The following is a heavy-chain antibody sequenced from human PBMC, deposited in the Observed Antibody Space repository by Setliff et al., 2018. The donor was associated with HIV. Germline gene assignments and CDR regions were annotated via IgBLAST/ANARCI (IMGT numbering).Heavy chain of an antibody. D-gene: IGHD3-16*01. J-gene: IGHJ4*02. CDR3: ARDLSYDYDYAYYFDY. Sequence: GGSLRLSCAASGFTFSSYSMNWVRQAPGKGLEWVSAIGGSGGNTYYAGSVKGHFTVSRDNSKNTLYLQMNSLRAEDTAVYYCARDLSYDYDYAYYFDYWGQGTLVTVSS. V-gene: IGHV3-23*01. CDR2: IGGSGGNT. CDR1: GFTFSSYS.